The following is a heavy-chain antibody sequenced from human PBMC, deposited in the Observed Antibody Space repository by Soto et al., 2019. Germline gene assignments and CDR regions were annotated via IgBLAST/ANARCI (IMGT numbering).Heavy chain of an antibody. CDR3: ARQVSGYSYGPNWFDP. V-gene: IGHV1-46*01. CDR1: GYTFTSYY. Sequence: QVQLVQSGAEVKKPGASVKVSCKGSGYTFTSYYMHWVRQAPGQGLEWMGIINPSGGSTSYAQKFQGRVTMTRDTSTSTVYMELSSLRSEDTAVYYCARQVSGYSYGPNWFDPWGQGTLVTVSS. D-gene: IGHD5-18*01. J-gene: IGHJ5*02. CDR2: INPSGGST.